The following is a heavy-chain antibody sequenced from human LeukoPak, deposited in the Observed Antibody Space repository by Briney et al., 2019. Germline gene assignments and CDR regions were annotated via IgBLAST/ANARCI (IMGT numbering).Heavy chain of an antibody. Sequence: ASVKVSCKASGYTFTGYYMHWVRQAPGQGLEWMGWINPNSGGTNYAQKLQGRVTMTRDTSISTAYMELSRLRSDDTAVYYCARSLKWELYSGIDYWGQGTLVTVSS. CDR3: ARSLKWELYSGIDY. CDR2: INPNSGGT. CDR1: GYTFTGYY. J-gene: IGHJ4*02. V-gene: IGHV1-2*02. D-gene: IGHD1-26*01.